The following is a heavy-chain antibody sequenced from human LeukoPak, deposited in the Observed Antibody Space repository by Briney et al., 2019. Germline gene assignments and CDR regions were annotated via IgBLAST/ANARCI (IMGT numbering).Heavy chain of an antibody. D-gene: IGHD6-13*01. V-gene: IGHV3-23*01. CDR3: AKVSIAAAGKFDY. CDR2: ISGSGGST. J-gene: IGHJ4*02. CDR1: GFTFSSYA. Sequence: GGSLRLSCAASGFTFSSYAMSWVRQAPGKGLEWVSDISGSGGSTYYADSVKGRFTTSRDNSKNTLYLQMNSLRAEDTAVYYCAKVSIAAAGKFDYWGQGTLVTVSS.